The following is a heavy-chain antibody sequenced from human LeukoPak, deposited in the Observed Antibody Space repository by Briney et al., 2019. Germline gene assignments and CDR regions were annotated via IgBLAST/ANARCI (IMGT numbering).Heavy chain of an antibody. CDR1: GFTSTTYT. D-gene: IGHD2-15*01. CDR2: IRASVSDI. V-gene: IGHV3-21*05. CDR3: ARVSRPPDCSGGTCYLYYFDY. J-gene: IGHJ4*02. Sequence: RLSCAVSGFTSTTYTMNCGRQAPGKGLEWVSYIRASVSDIKYAGSVKGRFTISRDNAKNSLYLQMNSLRAEDTAVYYCARVSRPPDCSGGTCYLYYFDYWGQGTLVTVSS.